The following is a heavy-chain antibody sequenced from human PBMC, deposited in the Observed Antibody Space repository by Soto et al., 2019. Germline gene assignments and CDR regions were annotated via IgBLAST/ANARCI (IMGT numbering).Heavy chain of an antibody. J-gene: IGHJ5*02. CDR3: ARSTKNWFDP. CDR1: GFTFGAYY. Sequence: EVQLVESGGGLVQPGGSLRLSCAASGFTFGAYYMSWVRQAPGKGLEWVANIKEDGGTTNYVDSVKGRFTISRDNANNSLYLQMNSLRVEDTAVYYCARSTKNWFDPWGQGALVTVSS. V-gene: IGHV3-7*05. D-gene: IGHD1-1*01. CDR2: IKEDGGTT.